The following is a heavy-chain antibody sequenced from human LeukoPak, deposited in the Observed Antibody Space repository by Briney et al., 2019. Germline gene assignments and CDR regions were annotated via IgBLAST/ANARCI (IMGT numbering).Heavy chain of an antibody. J-gene: IGHJ4*02. CDR2: ISAYNGNT. CDR3: ARATIVQGVITPPFDY. Sequence: GASVKVSCKASGYTFTSYGISWVRQAPGQGLEWMGWISAYNGNTNYAQKLQGRVTMTTDTSTSTAYMELRSLRSDDTAVYYCARATIVQGVITPPFDYWGQGTLVTVSS. D-gene: IGHD3-10*01. CDR1: GYTFTSYG. V-gene: IGHV1-18*01.